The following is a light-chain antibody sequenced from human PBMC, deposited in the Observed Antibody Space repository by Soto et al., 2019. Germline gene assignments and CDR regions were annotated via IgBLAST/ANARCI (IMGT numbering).Light chain of an antibody. J-gene: IGLJ2*01. CDR3: CSYAGTLV. CDR2: EVS. Sequence: QSALTQPASVSGSPGQSITISCTGTSSDVGSYNLVSWYQQHPGKAPKLMIYEVSKRPSGVSNRFSGSKSGNTASLTISGLQAEDEADYYCCSYAGTLVFGGGTKATV. V-gene: IGLV2-23*02. CDR1: SSDVGSYNL.